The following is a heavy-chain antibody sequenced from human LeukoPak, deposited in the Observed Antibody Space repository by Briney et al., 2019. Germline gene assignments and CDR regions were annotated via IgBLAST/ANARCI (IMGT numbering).Heavy chain of an antibody. CDR1: GFTFSNYA. J-gene: IGHJ4*02. Sequence: GGSLRLSCAASGFTFSNYAMHWVRPAPGKGLEWVGVISYDGSYKFYADSVKGRFTISRDNSKSTLYLQMNSLRAEDTAVYYCAKDRYSGLNTIDYWGQGTLVTVSS. CDR3: AKDRYSGLNTIDY. CDR2: ISYDGSYK. V-gene: IGHV3-30*18. D-gene: IGHD6-13*01.